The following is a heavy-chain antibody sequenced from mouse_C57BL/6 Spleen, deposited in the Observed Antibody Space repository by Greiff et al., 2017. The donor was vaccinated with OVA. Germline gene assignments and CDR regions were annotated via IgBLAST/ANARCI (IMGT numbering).Heavy chain of an antibody. CDR1: GYTFTSYW. CDR3: ARDYYDYDDAYYYAMDY. CDR2: IHPNSGST. D-gene: IGHD2-4*01. Sequence: QVQLQQPGAELVKPGASVKLSCKASGYTFTSYWMHWVKQRPGQGLEWIGMIHPNSGSTNYNEKFKSKATLTVDKSSSTAYMQLSSLTSEDSAVYYCARDYYDYDDAYYYAMDYWGQGTSVTVSS. J-gene: IGHJ4*01. V-gene: IGHV1-64*01.